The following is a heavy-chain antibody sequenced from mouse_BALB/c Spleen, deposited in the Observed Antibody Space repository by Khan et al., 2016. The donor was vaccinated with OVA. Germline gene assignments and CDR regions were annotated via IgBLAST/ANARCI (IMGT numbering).Heavy chain of an antibody. V-gene: IGHV1S137*01. CDR2: IITYNGEA. Sequence: QVQLQQSGAELVRPGVSVKISCKGSGYTFTDYVMHWVKQSHAKGLEWIGVIITYNGEANSNQKFKGKATMTVDRSSSTAYMELARLTSEDSAIYYCARGGKFAYWGQGTLVTVSA. J-gene: IGHJ3*01. CDR1: GYTFTDYV. D-gene: IGHD1-1*02. CDR3: ARGGKFAY.